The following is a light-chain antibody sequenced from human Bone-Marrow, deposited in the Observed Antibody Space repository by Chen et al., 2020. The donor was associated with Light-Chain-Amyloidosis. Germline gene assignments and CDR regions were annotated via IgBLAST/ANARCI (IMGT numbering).Light chain of an antibody. CDR1: SGDVGTYNY. CDR2: AVS. Sequence: QSALTQPASVAGSPGQSITISCTGTSGDVGTYNYVSWSQQHPGKAPKVMIYAVSTRPSGVSTRFSGSKSGNTASLTISGLQAEDEADYYCSSFTSSSSYVFGPGTKVTVL. J-gene: IGLJ1*01. V-gene: IGLV2-14*01. CDR3: SSFTSSSSYV.